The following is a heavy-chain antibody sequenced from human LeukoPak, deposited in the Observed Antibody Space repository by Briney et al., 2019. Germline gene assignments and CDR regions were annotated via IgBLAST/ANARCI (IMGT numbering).Heavy chain of an antibody. V-gene: IGHV5-51*01. J-gene: IGHJ4*02. CDR1: GYSFTNYW. Sequence: KTGESLKISCKGSGYSFTNYWIGWVRQMPGKGLGGMGIIYPADSNTGYSPSFQGQVTISADKSISTAYLQWSSLKASDTAMYYCARRGSLGYCSSTSCFGFDYWGLGTLVTVSS. CDR3: ARRGSLGYCSSTSCFGFDY. CDR2: IYPADSNT. D-gene: IGHD2-2*01.